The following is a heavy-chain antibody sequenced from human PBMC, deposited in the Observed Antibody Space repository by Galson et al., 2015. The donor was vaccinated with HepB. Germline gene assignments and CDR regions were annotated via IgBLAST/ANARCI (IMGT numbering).Heavy chain of an antibody. Sequence: SVKVSCKASGYTLTDLSMHWVRQAPGKGLEWMGGFDPEDGETIYAQKFQGRVTMTEDTSTDTAYMELSSLRSEDTAVYYCATERLGSWESDAFDIWGQGTMVTVSS. V-gene: IGHV1-24*01. D-gene: IGHD3-16*01. CDR2: FDPEDGET. CDR1: GYTLTDLS. J-gene: IGHJ3*02. CDR3: ATERLGSWESDAFDI.